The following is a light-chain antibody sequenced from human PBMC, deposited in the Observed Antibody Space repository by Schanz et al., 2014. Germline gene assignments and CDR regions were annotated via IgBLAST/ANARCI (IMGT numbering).Light chain of an antibody. V-gene: IGKV3-20*01. Sequence: EIVLTQSPGTLSLSPGERATLSCRASQTVDSKDLGWYQQKPGQTPRLLMYGTSNRATGIPDRFSGSGSGTDFTLTISRLEPEDFAVYYCQQYGSSPLTFGGGTNVEIK. CDR1: QTVDSKD. CDR3: QQYGSSPLT. J-gene: IGKJ4*01. CDR2: GTS.